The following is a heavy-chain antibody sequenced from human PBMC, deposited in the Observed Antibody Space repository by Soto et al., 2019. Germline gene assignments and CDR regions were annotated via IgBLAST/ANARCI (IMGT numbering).Heavy chain of an antibody. J-gene: IGHJ5*02. CDR3: TSIEGIDTFDP. CDR2: IRNKAYSYAT. V-gene: IGHV3-73*01. Sequence: QTGRNLRISCEGSGFTFSGATLHWVRQASGKGLEWVGRIRNKAYSYATSYAASLKGRFTISRDDSKSTAYLQMNSLKTEDTAVYFCTSIEGIDTFDPWGQGTQATVSS. CDR1: GFTFSGAT. D-gene: IGHD2-15*01.